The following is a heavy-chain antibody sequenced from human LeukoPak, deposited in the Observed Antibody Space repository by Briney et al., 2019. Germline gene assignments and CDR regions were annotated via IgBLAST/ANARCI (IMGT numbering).Heavy chain of an antibody. J-gene: IGHJ4*02. CDR1: GFTVSSNY. Sequence: GGSLRLSCAASGFTVSSNYMSWVRQAPGKGLEWVSAISGSGGSTYYADSVKGRFTISRDNSKNTLYLQMNSLRAEDTAVYYCAKGYYYDSSGYYSPFDYWGQGTLVTVSS. V-gene: IGHV3-23*01. D-gene: IGHD3-22*01. CDR2: ISGSGGST. CDR3: AKGYYYDSSGYYSPFDY.